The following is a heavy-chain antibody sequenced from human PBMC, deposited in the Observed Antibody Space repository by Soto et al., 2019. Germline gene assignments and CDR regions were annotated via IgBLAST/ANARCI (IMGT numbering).Heavy chain of an antibody. CDR1: GGSISSYY. CDR2: IYYSGST. J-gene: IGHJ5*02. CDR3: ARAPSRPGTTQYWFHP. Sequence: SETLSLTCTVSGGSISSYYWSWIRQPPGKGLEYIEYIYYSGSTNYNPSLKSRVTISVDTSKKQFSLKLSSVTAEDTAVYYCARAPSRPGTTQYWFHPWGQGTLVTVSS. D-gene: IGHD1-7*01. V-gene: IGHV4-59*01.